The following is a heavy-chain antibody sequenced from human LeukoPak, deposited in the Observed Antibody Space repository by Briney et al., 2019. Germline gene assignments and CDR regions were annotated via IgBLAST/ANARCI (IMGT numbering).Heavy chain of an antibody. D-gene: IGHD6-13*01. CDR1: GFTFSSYG. V-gene: IGHV3-30*18. Sequence: GRSLRLSCAASGFTFSSYGMHWVRQAPGKGLEWVAVISYDGSNKYYADSVKGRFTISRDNSKNTLYLQMNSLRAEDTAVYYCAKDREAAAAPLNWFDPWGQGTLVAVSS. CDR3: AKDREAAAAPLNWFDP. CDR2: ISYDGSNK. J-gene: IGHJ5*02.